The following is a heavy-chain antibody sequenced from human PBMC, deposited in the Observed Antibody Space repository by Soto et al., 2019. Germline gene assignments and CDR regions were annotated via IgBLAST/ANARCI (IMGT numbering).Heavy chain of an antibody. D-gene: IGHD2-2*01. J-gene: IGHJ6*02. CDR1: GYTFSNYV. Sequence: ASVKVSCKAYGYTFSNYVIIWVRQAPGQGLEWMGWISAYNGNTKYGQKFQGRVTVTTDTSTSTAHMELRGLRSDDTAVYYCGRGNKLVVPGGTPVYYYYGVDVWGQGTTVTV. CDR2: ISAYNGNT. CDR3: GRGNKLVVPGGTPVYYYYGVDV. V-gene: IGHV1-18*01.